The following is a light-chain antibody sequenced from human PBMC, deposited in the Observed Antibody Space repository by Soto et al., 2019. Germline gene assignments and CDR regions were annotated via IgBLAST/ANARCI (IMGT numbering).Light chain of an antibody. CDR1: QWVSSSY. CDR3: QQYGSSPPGT. V-gene: IGKV3D-20*01. J-gene: IGKJ3*01. CDR2: DAT. Sequence: EIVLTKSPATLYFSTGERANISCGVSQWVSSSYLAWNQQKTGLAPRLLINDATSMATGIPDRFSGSASGTDVTLTISRLQPEDFAVYYSQQYGSSPPGTFGPGTKVDL.